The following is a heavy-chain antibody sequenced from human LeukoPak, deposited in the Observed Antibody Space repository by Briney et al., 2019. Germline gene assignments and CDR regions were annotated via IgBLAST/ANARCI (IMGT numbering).Heavy chain of an antibody. D-gene: IGHD3-9*01. CDR3: ARGLPYNSLLVGYYV. Sequence: GGSLRVSCAVSGFTFSDYWMSWVRQAPGRGLEWVANIKRDGNEEYYVDSVKGRFSISRDNDKNSLYLQMNSLRVEDTAVYYCARGLPYNSLLVGYYVGGQGTLVTVSS. CDR1: GFTFSDYW. V-gene: IGHV3-7*01. J-gene: IGHJ1*01. CDR2: IKRDGNEE.